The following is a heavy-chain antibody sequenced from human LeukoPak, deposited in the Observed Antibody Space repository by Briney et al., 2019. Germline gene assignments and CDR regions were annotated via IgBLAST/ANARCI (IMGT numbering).Heavy chain of an antibody. Sequence: SETLSLTCAVYGGSFSGYYWSWIRQPPGKGLEWIGEINHSGSTYYNPSLKSRVTISVDTSKNQFSLKLSSVTAADTAVYYCARVLITMVRGVIITSFATDAFDIWGQGTMVTVSS. J-gene: IGHJ3*02. V-gene: IGHV4-34*01. CDR1: GGSFSGYY. CDR3: ARVLITMVRGVIITSFATDAFDI. CDR2: INHSGST. D-gene: IGHD3-10*01.